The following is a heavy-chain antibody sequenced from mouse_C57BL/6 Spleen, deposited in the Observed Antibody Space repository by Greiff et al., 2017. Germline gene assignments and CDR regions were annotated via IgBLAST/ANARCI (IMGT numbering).Heavy chain of an antibody. CDR1: GFTFSNYW. D-gene: IGHD4-1*01. CDR3: TANPYLDY. V-gene: IGHV6-3*01. J-gene: IGHJ2*01. Sequence: EVKLMESGGGLVQPGGSMKLSCVASGFTFSNYWMNWVRQSPEKGLEWVAQIRLKSDNYATHYAESVKGRFTISRDDSKSSVYLQMNNLRAEDTGIYYCTANPYLDYWGQGTTLTVSS. CDR2: IRLKSDNYAT.